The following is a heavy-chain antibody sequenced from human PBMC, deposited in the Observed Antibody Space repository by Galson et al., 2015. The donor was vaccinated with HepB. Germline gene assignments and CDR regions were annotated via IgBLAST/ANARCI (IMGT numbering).Heavy chain of an antibody. Sequence: SVKVSCKASGGTFSSYAISWVRQAPGQGLEWMGGVIPIFGTANYAQKFQGRVTITADKSTSTAYMELSSLRSEDTAVYYCARDHGYDFWSGYLDYYYGMDVWGQGTTVTVSS. CDR1: GGTFSSYA. CDR2: VIPIFGTA. J-gene: IGHJ6*02. CDR3: ARDHGYDFWSGYLDYYYGMDV. D-gene: IGHD3-3*01. V-gene: IGHV1-69*06.